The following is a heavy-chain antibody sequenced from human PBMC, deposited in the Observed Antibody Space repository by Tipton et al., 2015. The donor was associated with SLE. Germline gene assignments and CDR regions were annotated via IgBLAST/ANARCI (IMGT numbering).Heavy chain of an antibody. D-gene: IGHD5-18*01. CDR3: ARDNADALGYSYGADY. CDR1: GFTFSSYE. Sequence: GSLRLSCAASGFTFSSYEMNWVRLAPGKGLEWVSYISSSGSTIYYADSVKGRFTISRDNAKNSLYLQMNSLRAEDTAVYYCARDNADALGYSYGADYWGQGSLVTVSS. J-gene: IGHJ4*02. CDR2: ISSSGSTI. V-gene: IGHV3-48*03.